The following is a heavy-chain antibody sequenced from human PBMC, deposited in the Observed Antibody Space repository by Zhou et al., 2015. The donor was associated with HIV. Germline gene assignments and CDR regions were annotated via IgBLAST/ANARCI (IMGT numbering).Heavy chain of an antibody. D-gene: IGHD2-21*02. CDR3: ATSIALSIPVEAVTATLDS. Sequence: LLVQSGAEVKKPGTSMKVSCKASGVSFTTSAVQWVRQARGQRLEWIGWIVVGSGNTNYAQQFQERVTITRDTSTSTVYMELRSLRSDDTAVYYCATSIALSIPVEAVTATLDSWGQGSLVTISS. CDR2: IVVGSGNT. J-gene: IGHJ4*02. V-gene: IGHV1-58*01. CDR1: GVSFTTSA.